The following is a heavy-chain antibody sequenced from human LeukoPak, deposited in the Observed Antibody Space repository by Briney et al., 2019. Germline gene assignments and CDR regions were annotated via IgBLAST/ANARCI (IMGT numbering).Heavy chain of an antibody. V-gene: IGHV3-23*01. Sequence: GGSLRLSCAASGFTFSSYAMSWVRQAPGKGLEWVSAISGSGGSTYYADSVKGRFTISRDNSKNTLYLQMNSLRAEDTAVYYCAKDPEYSSSWDSSYFDYWGQGTLVTVSS. CDR3: AKDPEYSSSWDSSYFDY. D-gene: IGHD6-13*01. J-gene: IGHJ4*02. CDR2: ISGSGGST. CDR1: GFTFSSYA.